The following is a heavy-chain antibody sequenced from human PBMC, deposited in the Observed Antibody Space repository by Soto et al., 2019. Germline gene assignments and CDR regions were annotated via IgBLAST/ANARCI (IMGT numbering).Heavy chain of an antibody. V-gene: IGHV1-3*01. CDR1: GYTFTSYG. Sequence: ASVKVSCKASGYTFTSYGIHWVRQAPGQRLEWTGWINAGNGNTKYSEKFQGRVTITRDTSASTAYLELSSLRSEDTAVYYCARDPYGLDVWGQGTTVTVSS. J-gene: IGHJ6*02. CDR2: INAGNGNT. CDR3: ARDPYGLDV.